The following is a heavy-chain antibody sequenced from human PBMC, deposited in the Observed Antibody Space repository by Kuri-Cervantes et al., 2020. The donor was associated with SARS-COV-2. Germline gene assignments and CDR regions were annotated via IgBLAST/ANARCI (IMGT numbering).Heavy chain of an antibody. D-gene: IGHD6-13*01. Sequence: GESLKISCAASGFTFSSYSMNWVRQAPGKGLEWVSSISSSSSYIYYADSVKGRFTISRDNAKNSLYLQMNSLRAEDTAVYYCARDFPLLAAQDYWGQGALVTVSS. CDR3: ARDFPLLAAQDY. CDR2: ISSSSSYI. CDR1: GFTFSSYS. V-gene: IGHV3-21*01. J-gene: IGHJ4*02.